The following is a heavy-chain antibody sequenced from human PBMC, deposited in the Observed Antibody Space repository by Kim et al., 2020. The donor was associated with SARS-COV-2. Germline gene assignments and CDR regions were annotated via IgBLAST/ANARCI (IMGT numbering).Heavy chain of an antibody. CDR1: GYTFTSYA. J-gene: IGHJ4*02. Sequence: ASVKVSCKASGYTFTSYAMHWVRQAPGQRLEWMGWINAGNGNTKYSQKFQGRVTITRDTSASTAYMELSSLRSEDTAVYYCARDKRYSSVFDYWGQGTLVTVSS. CDR3: ARDKRYSSVFDY. V-gene: IGHV1-3*01. D-gene: IGHD6-19*01. CDR2: INAGNGNT.